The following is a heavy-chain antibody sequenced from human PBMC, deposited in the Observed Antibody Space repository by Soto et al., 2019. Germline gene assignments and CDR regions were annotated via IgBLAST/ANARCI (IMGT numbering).Heavy chain of an antibody. V-gene: IGHV4-59*12. D-gene: IGHD3-10*01. CDR1: GGSISSYY. Sequence: PSETLSLTCTVSGGSISSYYWSWIRQPPGKGLEWIGYIYYSGSTYYNPSLKSRVTISVDTSKNQFSLKLSSVTAADTAVYYCARDLWFGDLDYYYYGMDVWAKGPRSPSP. J-gene: IGHJ6*02. CDR2: IYYSGST. CDR3: ARDLWFGDLDYYYYGMDV.